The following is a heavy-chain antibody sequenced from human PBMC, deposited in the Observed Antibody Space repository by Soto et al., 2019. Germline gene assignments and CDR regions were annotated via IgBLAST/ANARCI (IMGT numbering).Heavy chain of an antibody. CDR1: GGSISSYY. J-gene: IGHJ5*02. V-gene: IGHV4-59*01. CDR3: ARMKYYDILTGSINWFDP. CDR2: IYYSGST. D-gene: IGHD3-9*01. Sequence: PSETLSLTCTVSGGSISSYYWSWIRQPPGKGLEWIGYIYYSGSTNYNPSLKSRVTISVDTSKNQFSLKLSSVTAADTAVYYCARMKYYDILTGSINWFDPWGQGTLVTVSS.